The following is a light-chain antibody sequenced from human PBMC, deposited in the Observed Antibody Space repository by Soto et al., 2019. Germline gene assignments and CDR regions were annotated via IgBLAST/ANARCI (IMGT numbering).Light chain of an antibody. CDR3: QQSYSTPIS. CDR2: TAS. J-gene: IGKJ5*01. Sequence: DIQMTQCPSSLSASVGDRVTITCGASQSISSHLNWYQQKPGKAPNLLMYTASNLQSGVPSRFSGSGSGTDFTLTISSLQPEDFATYYCQQSYSTPISFGQGTRLEIK. CDR1: QSISSH. V-gene: IGKV1-39*01.